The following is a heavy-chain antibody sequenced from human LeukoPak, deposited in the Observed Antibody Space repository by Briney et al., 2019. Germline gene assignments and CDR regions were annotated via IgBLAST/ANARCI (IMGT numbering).Heavy chain of an antibody. CDR3: AKIAETSGTYGQGFDY. J-gene: IGHJ4*02. V-gene: IGHV3-21*04. D-gene: IGHD1-26*01. Sequence: GGSLRLSCAASRFTFSSYSMNWVRQAPGKGLEWVSSISSSGSYVYYADSVKGRFTISRDNSKNTLYLQMSRLRVEDTAVYYRAKIAETSGTYGQGFDYWGQGTLVTVSS. CDR2: ISSSGSYV. CDR1: RFTFSSYS.